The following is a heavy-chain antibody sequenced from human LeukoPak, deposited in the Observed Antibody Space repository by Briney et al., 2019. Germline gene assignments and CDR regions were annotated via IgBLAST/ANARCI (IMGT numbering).Heavy chain of an antibody. J-gene: IGHJ6*02. D-gene: IGHD7-27*01. Sequence: GGSLRLSCAASGFTFSTYSMNWVRQAPGKGLEWVSSISSSSSYIYYADSVKGRFTISRDNAKNSLYLQMNSLRAEDTAVYYCAREDLGYYYYAMDVWGQGTTVTVSS. CDR2: ISSSSSYI. V-gene: IGHV3-21*01. CDR3: AREDLGYYYYAMDV. CDR1: GFTFSTYS.